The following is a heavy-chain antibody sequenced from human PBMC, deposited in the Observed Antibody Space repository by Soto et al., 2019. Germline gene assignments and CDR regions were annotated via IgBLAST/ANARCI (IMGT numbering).Heavy chain of an antibody. CDR2: ISAYNGNT. CDR3: ARDLLSEGYDY. D-gene: IGHD5-12*01. CDR1: GYTFTSYG. V-gene: IGHV1-18*01. J-gene: IGHJ4*02. Sequence: ASVKVSCKASGYTFTSYGISWVRQAPGQGLEWMGWISAYNGNTNYAQKFQGRVTITADESTSTAYMELSSLRSEDTAVYYRARDLLSEGYDYWGQGTLVTVSS.